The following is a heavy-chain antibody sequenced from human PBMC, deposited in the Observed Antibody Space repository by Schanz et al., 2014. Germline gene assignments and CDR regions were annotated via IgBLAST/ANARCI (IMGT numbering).Heavy chain of an antibody. J-gene: IGHJ4*02. CDR3: ARRGIGGTYYREPFDY. CDR1: GGSISSSSYY. V-gene: IGHV4-39*01. CDR2: IYASGGT. Sequence: QLQLQESGPGLVKPSETLSLTCTVSGGSISSSSYYWGWIRQPPGKGLEWIGSIYASGGTYYNPSRKGRATISVDTSKTLFSLRLSSVTAADTAVYFCARRGIGGTYYREPFDYWGQGTLVTVSS. D-gene: IGHD1-26*01.